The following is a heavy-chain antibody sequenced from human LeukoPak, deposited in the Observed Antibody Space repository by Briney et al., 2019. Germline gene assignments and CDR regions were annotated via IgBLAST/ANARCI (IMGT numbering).Heavy chain of an antibody. CDR1: GFTFSSYA. CDR3: AKGRIQLWALFDY. D-gene: IGHD5-18*01. V-gene: IGHV3-23*01. Sequence: GGSLRLSCAASGFTFSSYAMSWVRQAPGKGLEWVPAISGSGGSTYYADSVKGRFTISRDNSKNTLYLQMNSLRAEDTAVYYCAKGRIQLWALFDYWGQGTLVTVSS. CDR2: ISGSGGST. J-gene: IGHJ4*02.